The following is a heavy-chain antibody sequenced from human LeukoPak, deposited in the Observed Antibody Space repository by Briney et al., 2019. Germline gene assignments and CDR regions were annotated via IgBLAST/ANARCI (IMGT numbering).Heavy chain of an antibody. CDR2: INPNRGGT. Sequence: ASVKVSCKASGYTFTGYYMHWVRQAPGQGLEWMGWINPNRGGTNYAQKFQGRVTMTRDTSISTAYMELSRLRSDDTAVYYCARFLGRVYCSSTSCDDAFDIWGQGTMVTVSS. CDR1: GYTFTGYY. J-gene: IGHJ3*02. D-gene: IGHD2-2*01. CDR3: ARFLGRVYCSSTSCDDAFDI. V-gene: IGHV1-2*02.